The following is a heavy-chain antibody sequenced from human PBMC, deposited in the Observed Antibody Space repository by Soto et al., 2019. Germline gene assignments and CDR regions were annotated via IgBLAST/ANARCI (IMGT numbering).Heavy chain of an antibody. J-gene: IGHJ5*02. CDR3: ARAPDYGDYNNWFDP. V-gene: IGHV3-11*01. Sequence: PGGSLRLSCAASGFTFSDYYMSWIRQAPGKGLEWFSYISSSGSTIYYADSVKGRFTISRDNAKNSLYLQMNSLRAEDTAVYYCARAPDYGDYNNWFDPWGQGTLVTVSS. CDR1: GFTFSDYY. CDR2: ISSSGSTI. D-gene: IGHD4-17*01.